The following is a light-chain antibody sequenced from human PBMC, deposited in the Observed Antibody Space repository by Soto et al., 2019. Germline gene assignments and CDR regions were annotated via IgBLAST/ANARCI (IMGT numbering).Light chain of an antibody. CDR1: QGITNW. V-gene: IGKV1-12*01. CDR3: PHTYSLLLT. CDR2: AAS. J-gene: IGKJ4*01. Sequence: DIQMTQSPSSVSASVGDRVTITCRASQGITNWLAWYQQKPRKAPKPLIYAASSLHSGAPSRVSGSGSGTYYSVTIGSLQPAEFAAYYCPHTYSLLLTFGGGTKVEIK.